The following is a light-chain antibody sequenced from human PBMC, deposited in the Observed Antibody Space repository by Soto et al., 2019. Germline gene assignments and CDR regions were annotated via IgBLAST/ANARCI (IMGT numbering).Light chain of an antibody. J-gene: IGKJ3*01. Sequence: DIQMTQSPSTLSASVGDRVTSTCRASQSISSWLAWYQQKPGKAPELLIYDASKLRSGGPSRFSGSGSGTEFTLTISSLHPDDFATYYCQQYNGYISFGPGTKVDIK. CDR1: QSISSW. CDR3: QQYNGYIS. V-gene: IGKV1-5*01. CDR2: DAS.